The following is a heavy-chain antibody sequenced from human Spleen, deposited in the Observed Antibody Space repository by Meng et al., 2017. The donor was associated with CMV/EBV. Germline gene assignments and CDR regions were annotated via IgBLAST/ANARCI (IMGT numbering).Heavy chain of an antibody. D-gene: IGHD3-3*01. Sequence: GGSLRLSCAASGFTFSIYSMTWVRQAPGKGLEWVSSISTTSSYIYHADSVKGRFTISRDNAKNSLYLQMNSLRAEDTAVYYCASSIFGVVMRTYYYYGMDVWGQGTTVTVSS. V-gene: IGHV3-21*01. CDR2: ISTTSSYI. CDR1: GFTFSIYS. CDR3: ASSIFGVVMRTYYYYGMDV. J-gene: IGHJ6*02.